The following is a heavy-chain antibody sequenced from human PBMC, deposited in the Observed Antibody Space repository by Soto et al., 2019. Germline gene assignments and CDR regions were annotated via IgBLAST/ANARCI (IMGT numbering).Heavy chain of an antibody. CDR1: GGSVSSSSYY. V-gene: IGHV4-39*01. J-gene: IGHJ6*02. CDR3: ASSKYYDFWSGYYIFYYGMDV. Sequence: PSETLSLTCTVSGGSVSSSSYYWGWIRQPPGKGLEWIGSFYYSGSTYYNPSLKSRVTISVDTSKNQFSLKLSSVTAADTAVYYCASSKYYDFWSGYYIFYYGMDVWGQGTTVTVSS. CDR2: FYYSGST. D-gene: IGHD3-3*01.